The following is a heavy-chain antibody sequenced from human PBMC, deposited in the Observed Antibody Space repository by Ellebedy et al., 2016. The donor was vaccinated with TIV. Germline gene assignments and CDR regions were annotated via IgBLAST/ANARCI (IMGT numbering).Heavy chain of an antibody. CDR1: GYTFITYG. D-gene: IGHD3-16*01. J-gene: IGHJ4*02. V-gene: IGHV1-3*01. CDR3: ARDYGWSNIAGGNY. Sequence: AASEKVSCKASGYTFITYGLHWVRQAPGQSLEWRGYINAANGNTEYSEKFQGRVTITRDTSARTTYMALSSLTSEGTAVYYCARDYGWSNIAGGNYWGQGTLVTIST. CDR2: INAANGNT.